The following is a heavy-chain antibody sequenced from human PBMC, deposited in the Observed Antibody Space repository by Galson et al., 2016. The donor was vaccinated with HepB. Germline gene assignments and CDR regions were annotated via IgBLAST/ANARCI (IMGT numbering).Heavy chain of an antibody. CDR1: GAPISSSSKY. CDR3: ARGSRSGNYVGWGEWCDP. V-gene: IGHV4-39*01. CDR2: FYYSGTTSGTT. J-gene: IGHJ5*02. D-gene: IGHD1-26*01. Sequence: SETLSLTCTVSGAPISSSSKYWGWIRQSPGKGLEWIGSFYYSGTTSGTTYYSPSLKSRVTISVDTSNNEFSLRLTSVTAADTAVFYCARGSRSGNYVGWGEWCDPGGQGALVTVSS.